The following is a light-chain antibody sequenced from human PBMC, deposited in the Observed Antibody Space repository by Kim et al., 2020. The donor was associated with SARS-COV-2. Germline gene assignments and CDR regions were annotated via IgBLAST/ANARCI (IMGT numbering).Light chain of an antibody. CDR1: QSVSSN. J-gene: IGKJ4*01. V-gene: IGKV3-15*01. Sequence: EIVMTQSPATLSVSPGERATLSCRASQSVSSNLAWYQQKPGQAPRLLIYGASTRATGIPARFSGSGSGTEFTLTISSLQSEDFAVYYCQQYNNWPPTFGGVTKVDFK. CDR3: QQYNNWPPT. CDR2: GAS.